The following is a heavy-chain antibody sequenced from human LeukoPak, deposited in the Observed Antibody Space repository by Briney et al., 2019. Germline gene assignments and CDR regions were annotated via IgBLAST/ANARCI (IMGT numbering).Heavy chain of an antibody. CDR3: ARDYYDSSGYYIPPDY. J-gene: IGHJ4*02. CDR2: ISAYNGNT. CDR1: GYTFTSYG. D-gene: IGHD3-22*01. Sequence: ASVKVSCKASGYTFTSYGISWVRQAPGQGLEWMGWISAYNGNTNYAQKLQGRVTMATDTSTSTAYMELRRLRSDDTAVYYCARDYYDSSGYYIPPDYWGQGTLVTVSS. V-gene: IGHV1-18*01.